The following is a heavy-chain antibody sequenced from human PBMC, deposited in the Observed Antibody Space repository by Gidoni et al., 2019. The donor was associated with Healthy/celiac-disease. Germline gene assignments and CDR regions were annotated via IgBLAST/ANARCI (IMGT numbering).Heavy chain of an antibody. J-gene: IGHJ6*02. V-gene: IGHV3-15*01. CDR2: IKSKTEGGTT. D-gene: IGHD3-10*01. Sequence: EVQLVESGGGLVKPGGSLRLSCAASGFTFSNAWMRWVRQAPGKGLEWVGRIKSKTEGGTTDYAAPVKGRFTISRDDSKNTLYLQMNSLKTEDTAVYYCTTDLGITMVRGPRYYYDGMDVWGQGTTVTVSS. CDR3: TTDLGITMVRGPRYYYDGMDV. CDR1: GFTFSNAW.